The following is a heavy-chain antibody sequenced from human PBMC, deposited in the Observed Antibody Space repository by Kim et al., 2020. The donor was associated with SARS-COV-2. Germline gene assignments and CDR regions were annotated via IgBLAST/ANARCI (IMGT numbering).Heavy chain of an antibody. CDR3: ESGAYSYDSSGCYYDSFDI. CDR2: INHSEST. D-gene: IGHD3-22*01. CDR1: GGSFSGYY. J-gene: IGHJ3*02. V-gene: IGHV4-34*01. Sequence: SETLSLTCAVYGGSFSGYYWSWIRHPQGTGLEWVGEINHSESTNYNSSLKSRVTISVDTSKNKFSLKLSPVTAADTAVYYCESGAYSYDSSGCYYDSFDIWGQGTLVTVSS.